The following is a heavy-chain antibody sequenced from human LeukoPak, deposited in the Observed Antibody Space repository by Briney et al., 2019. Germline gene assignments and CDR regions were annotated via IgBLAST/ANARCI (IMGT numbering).Heavy chain of an antibody. Sequence: SETLSLTCTVSGGSISSYYWSWIRQPPGKGLEWIGYIYYSGSTNYNPSLKSRVTISVDTSKNQFSLKLNSVTAADMAVYYCARVSGYDWESFYDYWGQGTLVTVSS. CDR3: ARVSGYDWESFYDY. V-gene: IGHV4-59*01. CDR2: IYYSGST. D-gene: IGHD5-12*01. CDR1: GGSISSYY. J-gene: IGHJ4*02.